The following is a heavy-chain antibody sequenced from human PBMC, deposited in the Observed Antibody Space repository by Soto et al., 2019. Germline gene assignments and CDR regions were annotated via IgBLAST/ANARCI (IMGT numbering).Heavy chain of an antibody. CDR2: IIPIFGTA. CDR3: ARDSGYGSGASVNHYLDF. CDR1: GGTFSSYA. D-gene: IGHD3-10*01. J-gene: IGHJ4*01. Sequence: SVKVSCKASGGTFSSYAISWVRQAPGQGLEWMGGIIPIFGTANYAQKFQGRVTITADESTSTAYMELSSLRAEDTAVYYCARDSGYGSGASVNHYLDFWGRGTLVTVSS. V-gene: IGHV1-69*13.